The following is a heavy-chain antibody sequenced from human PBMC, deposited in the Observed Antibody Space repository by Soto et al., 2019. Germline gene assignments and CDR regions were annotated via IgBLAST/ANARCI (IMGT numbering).Heavy chain of an antibody. V-gene: IGHV4-59*12. D-gene: IGHD3-9*01. CDR2: IYYSGST. CDR1: CGNIGNYC. Sequence: SETLRLSCTVACGNIGNYCGSWIRQPPGKGLEWIGYIYYSGSTNYNPPLKSRVTISVDTSKNQFSLKLSSVTAADTAVYYCARAFDILTRYYFDYWGQGTLVTVSS. CDR3: ARAFDILTRYYFDY. J-gene: IGHJ4*02.